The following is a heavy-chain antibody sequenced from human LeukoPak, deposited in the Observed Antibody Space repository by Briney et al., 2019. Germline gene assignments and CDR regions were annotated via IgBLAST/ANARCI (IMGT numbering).Heavy chain of an antibody. V-gene: IGHV4-30-4*08. Sequence: SETLSLTCSVSAFSISSSYYYWGWIRQPPGKGLEWIGYIYYSGSTYYNPSLKSRVTISVDTSKNQFSLKLSSVTAADTAVYYCARDRLYCGGDCYSQTWFDPWGQGTLVTVSS. CDR3: ARDRLYCGGDCYSQTWFDP. CDR2: IYYSGST. D-gene: IGHD2-21*02. CDR1: AFSISSSYYY. J-gene: IGHJ5*02.